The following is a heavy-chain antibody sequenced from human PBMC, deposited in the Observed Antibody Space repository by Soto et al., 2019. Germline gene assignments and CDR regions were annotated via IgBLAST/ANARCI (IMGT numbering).Heavy chain of an antibody. V-gene: IGHV4-34*01. J-gene: IGHJ4*02. CDR2: INHSGST. Sequence: SETLSLTCAVYGGSFSGYYWSWIRQPPGKGLEWIGEINHSGSTNYNPSLKSRVTISVDTSKNQCSLKLSSVTAADTAVYYCARLGYCSGGSCYPTYDYWGQGTLVT. CDR1: GGSFSGYY. CDR3: ARLGYCSGGSCYPTYDY. D-gene: IGHD2-15*01.